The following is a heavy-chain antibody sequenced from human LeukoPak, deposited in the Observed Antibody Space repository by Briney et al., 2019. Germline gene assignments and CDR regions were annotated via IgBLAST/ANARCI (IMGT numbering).Heavy chain of an antibody. CDR2: ISWNSGSI. CDR3: AKDQGSGHGAYTWGTFDY. D-gene: IGHD3-16*01. CDR1: GFTFDDYA. V-gene: IGHV3-9*01. Sequence: GGSLRLSCAASGFTFDDYAMHWVRQAPGKGLEWVSGISWNSGSIGYADSVKGRFTISRDNAKNSLYLQMNSLRAEDTAVYYCAKDQGSGHGAYTWGTFDYWGPETLVTVFS. J-gene: IGHJ4*01.